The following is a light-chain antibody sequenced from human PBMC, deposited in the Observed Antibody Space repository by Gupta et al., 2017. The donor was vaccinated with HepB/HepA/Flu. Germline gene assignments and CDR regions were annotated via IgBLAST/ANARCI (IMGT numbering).Light chain of an antibody. J-gene: IGKJ4*01. V-gene: IGKV2-30*01. CDR3: MQASHWPLT. CDR1: QGLEYSDGNTY. Sequence: DVVMTQSPLSLPVTLGQPASISCRSSQGLEYSDGNTYLSWFQQRPGQSPRRLIYKVSDRDSGVPDRFSGSGSGNGYTLRISRVEADDVGIYYCMQASHWPLTFGGGTKVEIK. CDR2: KVS.